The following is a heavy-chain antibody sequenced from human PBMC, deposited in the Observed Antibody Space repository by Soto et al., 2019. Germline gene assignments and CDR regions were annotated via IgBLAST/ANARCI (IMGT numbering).Heavy chain of an antibody. CDR1: GGTFSSYA. Sequence: GASVKVFCKASGGTFSSYAISWVRQAPGKGLEWVSAIGGSGGSTYYADSVKGRFTISRDNSKNTLYLQMNSLRAEDTAVYYCAKYRLYGDHVEPFDYWG. CDR3: AKYRLYGDHVEPFDY. J-gene: IGHJ4*01. D-gene: IGHD4-17*01. CDR2: IGGSGGST. V-gene: IGHV3-23*01.